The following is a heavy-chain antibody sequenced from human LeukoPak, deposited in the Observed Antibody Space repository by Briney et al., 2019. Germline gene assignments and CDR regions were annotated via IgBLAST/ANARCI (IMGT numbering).Heavy chain of an antibody. CDR2: MNPNNGNT. CDR1: GYTFTSYD. V-gene: IGHV1-8*01. CDR3: ARGGRGGSYWTDY. J-gene: IGHJ4*02. D-gene: IGHD1-26*01. Sequence: ASVKVSCKASGYTFTSYDFNWLRQATGQGLEWMGWMNPNNGNTGYAQKFQGRVSMTRDTSISTAYLELSSLRSEDTAVYHCARGGRGGSYWTDYWGQGTLVTVSS.